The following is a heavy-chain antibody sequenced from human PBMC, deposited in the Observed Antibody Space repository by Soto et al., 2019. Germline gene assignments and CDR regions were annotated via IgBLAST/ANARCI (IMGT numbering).Heavy chain of an antibody. J-gene: IGHJ5*02. CDR3: AKNQGVELVPLATVDWFDP. CDR1: GFIFENFG. CDR2: IGGSGFKK. D-gene: IGHD1-26*01. V-gene: IGHV3-23*01. Sequence: PGGSLRLSCAASGFIFENFGMSWVRQAPGKGLEWISSIGGSGFKKYYADSVEGRFTISRDNSKSTVYLELNNLSAEDTAVYHCAKNQGVELVPLATVDWFDPWGQGSVVTVSS.